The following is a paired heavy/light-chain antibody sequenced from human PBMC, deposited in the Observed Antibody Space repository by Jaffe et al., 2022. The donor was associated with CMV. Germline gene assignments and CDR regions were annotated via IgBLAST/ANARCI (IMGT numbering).Light chain of an antibody. CDR1: QSVSSY. V-gene: IGKV3-11*01. Sequence: EIVLTQSPATLSLSPGERATLSCRASQSVSSYLAWYQQKPGQAPRLLIYDASNRASGIPARFSGSGSGTDFTLTISSLEPEDFAVYYCQQRSNWPPTFGQGTKVEIK. CDR3: QQRSNWPPT. J-gene: IGKJ1*01. CDR2: DAS.
Heavy chain of an antibody. CDR3: AKVGPYSNSLPGNFDY. CDR2: ISTNGGTT. Sequence: EVQLLESGGGLVQPGGSLRLSCATSGFTFSSYAMSWVRQAPGKGLEWVSTISTNGGTTYHTGSVKGRFSISRDQSKNTLSLQMDSLRAEDTAVYYCAKVGPYSNSLPGNFDYWGQGTLVTVSS. CDR1: GFTFSSYA. V-gene: IGHV3-23*01. J-gene: IGHJ4*02. D-gene: IGHD4-4*01.